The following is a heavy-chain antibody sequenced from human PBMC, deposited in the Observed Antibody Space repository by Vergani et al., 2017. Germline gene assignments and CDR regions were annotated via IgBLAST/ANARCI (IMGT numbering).Heavy chain of an antibody. CDR2: IYFSGST. CDR3: ARSPDTGDSIDS. V-gene: IGHV4-30-4*08. CDR1: GGSVDVDEFS. J-gene: IGHJ4*02. Sequence: QVQLQESGPRLVKPSQTLSLTCTVSGGSVDVDEFSWSWIRQSPGKGLEWIGNIYFSGSTNYNPSLKSRVSMTVDTSKTQFFLKLTSVTAADTAVYFCARSPDTGDSIDSWGQGTLVTVSS. D-gene: IGHD1-14*01.